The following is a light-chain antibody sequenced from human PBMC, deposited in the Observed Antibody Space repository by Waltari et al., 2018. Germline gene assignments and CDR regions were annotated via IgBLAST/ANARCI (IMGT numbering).Light chain of an antibody. CDR2: EVA. Sequence: QSALTQPASVSGSPGQSITISCTGTSNDIGSYNLVSWYQQHPGKAPTLIIFEVAKRPSGVSSRFSGSKSGNIASLTISGLHAEDDADYYCCSYAGSSTFDVFGTGTNVTV. V-gene: IGLV2-23*02. CDR1: SNDIGSYNL. J-gene: IGLJ1*01. CDR3: CSYAGSSTFDV.